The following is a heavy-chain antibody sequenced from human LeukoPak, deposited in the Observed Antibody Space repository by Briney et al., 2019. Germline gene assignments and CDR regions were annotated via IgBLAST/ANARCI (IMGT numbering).Heavy chain of an antibody. D-gene: IGHD2-8*01. CDR3: ARAPGYCTNGVCYYFDY. V-gene: IGHV4-59*01. J-gene: IGHJ4*02. Sequence: SETLSLTCTVSGGSISSYYWSWIRQPPGKGLEWIGYIYYSGSTNYNPSLKRRVTISVDTSKNQFSLKLSSVTAADTAVYYCARAPGYCTNGVCYYFDYWGQGTLVTVSS. CDR2: IYYSGST. CDR1: GGSISSYY.